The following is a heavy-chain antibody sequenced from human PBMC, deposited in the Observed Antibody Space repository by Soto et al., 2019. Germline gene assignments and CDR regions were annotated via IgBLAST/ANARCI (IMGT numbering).Heavy chain of an antibody. J-gene: IGHJ4*02. Sequence: ASVKVSCKVSGFTLADLSMHWVRQAPGKGLEWMGGFDPEDGETIYAQKFQDRVTMTEDTSTDTAYMELSSLRSEDTAVYYCASRYTVATIELDYWGQGTLVTVPQ. CDR3: ASRYTVATIELDY. CDR1: GFTLADLS. V-gene: IGHV1-24*01. D-gene: IGHD5-12*01. CDR2: FDPEDGET.